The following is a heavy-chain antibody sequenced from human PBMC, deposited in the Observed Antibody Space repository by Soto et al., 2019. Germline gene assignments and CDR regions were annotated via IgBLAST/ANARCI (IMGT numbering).Heavy chain of an antibody. D-gene: IGHD3-10*01. CDR3: AKDLVLLRS. V-gene: IGHV3-23*01. CDR1: GFTFSSFA. Sequence: GGSLRLSCAASGFTFSSFAMTWVRQAPGRGLEWISGISGSGGTTYDADSVKGRFTISRDNSNNTLYLQMNNLRAEGSAVYYCAKDLVLLRSWGQGTQVTVSS. CDR2: ISGSGGTT. J-gene: IGHJ5*02.